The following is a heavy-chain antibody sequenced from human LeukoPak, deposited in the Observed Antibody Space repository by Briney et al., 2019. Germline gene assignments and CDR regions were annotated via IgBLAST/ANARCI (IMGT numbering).Heavy chain of an antibody. V-gene: IGHV1-18*01. J-gene: IGHJ2*01. CDR2: ISAYNGNT. D-gene: IGHD3-22*01. Sequence: ASVKVSCKASGYTFTSYGISWVRQAPGQGLEWMGWISAYNGNTNYAQKLQGRVTMTTDTSTSTAYMELRSLRSDDTAVYYCARSITMIVVGYWYFDLWGRGTLVTVSS. CDR1: GYTFTSYG. CDR3: ARSITMIVVGYWYFDL.